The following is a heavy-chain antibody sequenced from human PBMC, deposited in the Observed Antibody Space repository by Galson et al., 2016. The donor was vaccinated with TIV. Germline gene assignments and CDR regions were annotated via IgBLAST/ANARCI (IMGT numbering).Heavy chain of an antibody. CDR2: IDWDDDK. CDR1: GFSLTTGGMR. Sequence: PALVTPTQTLTLTCSFSGFSLTTGGMRVSWIRQPPGKALEWLARIDWDDDKFYSTSLRTRLTISKDTSKNQVVLTMTNMDPVDTATYYCAHHDYNNFFAYWGQGTLVTVSS. V-gene: IGHV2-70*04. CDR3: AHHDYNNFFAY. D-gene: IGHD4-11*01. J-gene: IGHJ4*02.